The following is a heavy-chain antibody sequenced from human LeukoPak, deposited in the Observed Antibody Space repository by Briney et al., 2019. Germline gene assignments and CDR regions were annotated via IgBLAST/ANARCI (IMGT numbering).Heavy chain of an antibody. CDR1: GFTFSSYA. J-gene: IGHJ4*02. V-gene: IGHV3-30*01. CDR3: ARGDGYKLRSYFGY. Sequence: PGGSLRLSCAASGFTFSSYAMYWVRQAPGKGLEWVAVISYDGSNKYYADSVKGRFTISRDNSKNTLYLQMNSLRAEDTAVYYCARGDGYKLRSYFGYWGQGTLVTVSS. D-gene: IGHD5-24*01. CDR2: ISYDGSNK.